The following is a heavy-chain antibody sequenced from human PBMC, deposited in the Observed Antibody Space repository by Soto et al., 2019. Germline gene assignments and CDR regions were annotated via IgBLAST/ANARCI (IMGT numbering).Heavy chain of an antibody. V-gene: IGHV1-3*01. CDR2: INAGNGNT. J-gene: IGHJ5*02. CDR1: GYTFTSYA. Sequence: QVQLVQSGAEVKKPGASVKVSCKASGYTFTSYAMHWVRQAPGQRLEWMGWINAGNGNTKYSQKFQGRVTITRDTSASTAYMELSSLRSEDTAVYYCAREVLDATYNWFDPWGQGTLVTVSS. CDR3: AREVLDATYNWFDP.